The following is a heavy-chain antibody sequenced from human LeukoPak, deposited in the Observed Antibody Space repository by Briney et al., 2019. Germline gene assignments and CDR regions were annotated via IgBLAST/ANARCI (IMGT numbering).Heavy chain of an antibody. Sequence: SETLSLTCSVSGYSISSDSYWDWIRQPPGKGLEYIGSIYQSGSTYYSPSLKGRLSISIDTSKNQFSLKVHSVTAADTAVYYCARGSWNDPLDYWGQGTLVTVSS. CDR1: GYSISSDSY. J-gene: IGHJ4*02. CDR2: IYQSGST. CDR3: ARGSWNDPLDY. V-gene: IGHV4-38-2*02. D-gene: IGHD1-1*01.